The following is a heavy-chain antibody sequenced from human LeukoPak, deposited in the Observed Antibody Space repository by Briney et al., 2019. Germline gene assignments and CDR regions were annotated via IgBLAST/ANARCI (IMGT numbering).Heavy chain of an antibody. CDR2: INPSSGGT. J-gene: IGHJ4*02. CDR1: GYAFTAQY. Sequence: ASVKVSCKASGYAFTAQYMHWVRQAPGQGLEWMGRINPSSGGTNYVQKFQGRVTTTRDTSITTAYMELTSLRSDDTAVYYCASGTTERIDYWGQGTLVTVSS. CDR3: ASGTTERIDY. V-gene: IGHV1-2*06. D-gene: IGHD1-1*01.